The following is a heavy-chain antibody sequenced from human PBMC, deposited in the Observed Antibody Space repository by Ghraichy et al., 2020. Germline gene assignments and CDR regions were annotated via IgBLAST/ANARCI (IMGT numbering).Heavy chain of an antibody. CDR3: ARDTSGYWDY. CDR1: GAPISSGTNY. Sequence: LSLTCSVSGAPISSGTNYWTWIRQYPGKGLEWIGYIHDSGSTYYNPSLKSRVTISLGPSQKQFSLKLSSVSAADTAIYYCARDTSGYWDYWGQGTLVTVSS. J-gene: IGHJ4*02. CDR2: IHDSGST. D-gene: IGHD3-22*01. V-gene: IGHV4-31*03.